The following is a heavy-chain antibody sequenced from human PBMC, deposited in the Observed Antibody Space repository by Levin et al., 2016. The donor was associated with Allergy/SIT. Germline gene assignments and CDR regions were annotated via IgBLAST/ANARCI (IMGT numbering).Heavy chain of an antibody. J-gene: IGHJ6*02. D-gene: IGHD2/OR15-2a*01. V-gene: IGHV1-2*02. Sequence: ASVKVSCKTSEYTVSDHFLHWVRQAPGQGLEWMAWINPKSGGTNYAQQFQGRVTLTWDTSITTAYMELTRLRSDDTAVYYCADFGLNFYRHYGVDVWGQGTAVTVSS. CDR2: INPKSGGT. CDR1: EYTVSDHF. CDR3: ADFGLNFYRHYGVDV.